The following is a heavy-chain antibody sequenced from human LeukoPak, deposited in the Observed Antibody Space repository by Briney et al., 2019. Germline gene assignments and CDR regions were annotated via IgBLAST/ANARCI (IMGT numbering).Heavy chain of an antibody. J-gene: IGHJ5*02. CDR3: ARASDDCSGGSCYLFSPGYDP. Sequence: GESLKISCKGSGYSFTSYWIGWVRQMPGKGLEWMGIIYPGDSDTRYSPSFQGQVTISADKSISTAYLQWSSLEASDTAMYYCARASDDCSGGSCYLFSPGYDPWGQGTLVTVSS. CDR2: IYPGDSDT. CDR1: GYSFTSYW. D-gene: IGHD2-15*01. V-gene: IGHV5-51*01.